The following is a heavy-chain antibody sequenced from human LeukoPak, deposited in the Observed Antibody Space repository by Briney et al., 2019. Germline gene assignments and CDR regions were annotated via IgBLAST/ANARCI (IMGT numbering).Heavy chain of an antibody. CDR3: ARHLSTVAGTEVFDY. CDR2: IYYSGST. CDR1: GGSISSYY. D-gene: IGHD6-19*01. V-gene: IGHV4-59*08. J-gene: IGHJ4*02. Sequence: SETLSLTCTVSGGSISSYYWSWIRQPPGKGLEWIGYIYYSGSTNYNPSLKSRVTISVDTSKNQFSLKLSSVTAADTAVYYCARHLSTVAGTEVFDYWGQGTLVTVSS.